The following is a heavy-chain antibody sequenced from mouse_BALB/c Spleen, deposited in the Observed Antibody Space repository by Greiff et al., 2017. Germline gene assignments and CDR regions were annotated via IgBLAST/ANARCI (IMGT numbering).Heavy chain of an antibody. CDR1: GFAFSSYD. Sequence: EVQVVESGGGLVKPGGSLKLSCAASGFAFSSYDMSWVRQTPEKRLEWVAYISSGGGSTYYPDTVKGRFTISRDNAKNTLYLQMSSLKSEDTAMYYCARRDYGRAMDYWGQGTSVTVSS. D-gene: IGHD1-1*02. CDR3: ARRDYGRAMDY. CDR2: ISSGGGST. J-gene: IGHJ4*01. V-gene: IGHV5-12-1*01.